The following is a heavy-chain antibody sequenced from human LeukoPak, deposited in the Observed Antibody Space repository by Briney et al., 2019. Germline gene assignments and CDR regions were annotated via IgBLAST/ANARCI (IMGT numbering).Heavy chain of an antibody. CDR2: ISYDGSNK. D-gene: IGHD6-19*01. J-gene: IGHJ4*02. CDR1: GFTFSSYA. CDR3: ASNPAGTYYFDD. Sequence: SGGSLRLSCAASGFTFSSYAMHWVRQAPGKGLEWVAVISYDGSNKYYADSVKGRFTISRDNSKNTLYLQMNSLRAEDTAVYYCASNPAGTYYFDDWGQGTLVTVSS. V-gene: IGHV3-30*04.